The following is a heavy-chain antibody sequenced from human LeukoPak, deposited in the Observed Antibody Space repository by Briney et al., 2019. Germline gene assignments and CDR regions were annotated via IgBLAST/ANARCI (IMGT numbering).Heavy chain of an antibody. CDR2: ISGSTGST. Sequence: PGRSLRLSCAASGFTFSNYAINWVRQAPGKVLGWVSLISGSTGSTYYADPVKGRFSISRDNSKNTVYLQMNSLRDEDTDVYYCAKDVRVGGGGMDVWGQGTPVTVSS. J-gene: IGHJ6*02. CDR1: GFTFSNYA. V-gene: IGHV3-23*01. D-gene: IGHD1-26*01. CDR3: AKDVRVGGGGMDV.